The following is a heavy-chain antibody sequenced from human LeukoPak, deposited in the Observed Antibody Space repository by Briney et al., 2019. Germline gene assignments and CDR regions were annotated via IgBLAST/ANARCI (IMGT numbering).Heavy chain of an antibody. Sequence: GGSLRLSCGASGFTFSSYSMSWVRQAPGKGLEWVSAISGSGGSTYYADSVKGRFTISRDNSKNTLYLQMNSLRAEDTAGYYCATSRGYYDSSGYYYVYYFDYWGQGTLVTVSS. V-gene: IGHV3-23*01. D-gene: IGHD3-22*01. CDR2: ISGSGGST. CDR1: GFTFSSYS. CDR3: ATSRGYYDSSGYYYVYYFDY. J-gene: IGHJ4*02.